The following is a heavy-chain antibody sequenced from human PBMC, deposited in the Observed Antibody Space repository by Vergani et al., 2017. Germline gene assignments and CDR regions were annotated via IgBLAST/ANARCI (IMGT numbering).Heavy chain of an antibody. CDR1: GGSISSGGYS. Sequence: QLQLQESGSGLVKPSQTLSLTCAVSGGSISSGGYSWSWIRQPPGKGLEWIGYIYHSGSTYYNPSLKSRVTISVDMSKNQFFLKLSSVTAADTAVYYCATKSPYGDYIDYWGQGTLVTVSS. CDR3: ATKSPYGDYIDY. CDR2: IYHSGST. J-gene: IGHJ4*02. D-gene: IGHD4-17*01. V-gene: IGHV4-30-2*01.